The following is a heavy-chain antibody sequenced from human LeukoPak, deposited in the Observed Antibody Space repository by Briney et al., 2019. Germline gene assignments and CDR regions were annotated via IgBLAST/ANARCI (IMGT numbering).Heavy chain of an antibody. V-gene: IGHV3-7*05. Sequence: PGGSLRLSCAASGFTFSGYWMSCVRQAPGKGLEWVANIKQDGREKYYVDSVKGRFTISRDNAKNSLYLQMNSLRAEDTALYYCARLYYYDSPYFDYWGQGTLVTVSS. J-gene: IGHJ4*02. CDR1: GFTFSGYW. D-gene: IGHD3-22*01. CDR2: IKQDGREK. CDR3: ARLYYYDSPYFDY.